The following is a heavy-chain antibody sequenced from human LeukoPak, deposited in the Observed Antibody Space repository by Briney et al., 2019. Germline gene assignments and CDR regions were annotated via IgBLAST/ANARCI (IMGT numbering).Heavy chain of an antibody. CDR2: INPSGGST. CDR1: GYTFTSYY. V-gene: IGHV1-46*01. D-gene: IGHD4/OR15-4a*01. CDR3: ARVPSVHFGAKYYLDY. J-gene: IGHJ4*02. Sequence: ASVKVSCKASGYTFTSYYMHWVRQAPGQGLEWMGIINPSGGSTSYAQKFQGRVTMTRDISTSTVYMELSSLRSEDTAVYYCARVPSVHFGAKYYLDYWGQGTLVTVSS.